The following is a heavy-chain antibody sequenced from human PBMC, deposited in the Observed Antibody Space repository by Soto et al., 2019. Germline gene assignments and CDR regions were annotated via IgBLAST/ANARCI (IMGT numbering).Heavy chain of an antibody. Sequence: SETLSLTCTVSGGSISSSSYYWGWIRQPPGKGLEWIGSIYYSGSTYYNPSLKSRVTISVDTSKNQFSLKLSSVTAADTAVYYCASTRTTVTTYDYYYMDVWGKGTTVTVSS. CDR1: GGSISSSSYY. CDR3: ASTRTTVTTYDYYYMDV. D-gene: IGHD4-17*01. V-gene: IGHV4-39*01. J-gene: IGHJ6*03. CDR2: IYYSGST.